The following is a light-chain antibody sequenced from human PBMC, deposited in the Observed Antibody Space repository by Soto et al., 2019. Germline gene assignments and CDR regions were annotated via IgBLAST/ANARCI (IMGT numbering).Light chain of an antibody. CDR3: ASYVSSSDVFV. CDR2: EVT. J-gene: IGLJ1*01. Sequence: QSALTQPPSASGSPGQSVTISCTGTSSDVGGYNYVSWYQQYPGRAPKLMIYEVTKRPSGVPDRFSGSKSGHTASLTISGLQAEDGADYYCASYVSSSDVFVFGPGTKLTVL. V-gene: IGLV2-8*01. CDR1: SSDVGGYNY.